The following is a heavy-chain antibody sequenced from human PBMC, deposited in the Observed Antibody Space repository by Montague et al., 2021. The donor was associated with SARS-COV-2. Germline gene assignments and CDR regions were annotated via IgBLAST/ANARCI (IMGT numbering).Heavy chain of an antibody. CDR3: ARLLRSCSNGVCRTYYYYARDV. D-gene: IGHD2-8*01. Sequence: SETLSPTCTVSGGSISGYYWSWIRQSPGKGLEWIGYIYYSGSTKYNPFLESRVTVSVDRSKNQVSLKLSSVTPADTAVYYCARLLRSCSNGVCRTYYYYARDVWGQGTTVTVSS. CDR2: IYYSGST. CDR1: GGSISGYY. V-gene: IGHV4-59*01. J-gene: IGHJ6*02.